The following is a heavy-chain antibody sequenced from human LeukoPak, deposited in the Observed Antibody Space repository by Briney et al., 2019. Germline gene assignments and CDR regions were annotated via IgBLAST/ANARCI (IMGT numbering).Heavy chain of an antibody. CDR1: GFTFSSYV. J-gene: IGHJ5*02. D-gene: IGHD6-13*01. Sequence: GGSLRLSCAASGFTFSSYVMHWVRQAPGKGLEWVAIISYDGSNEYYADSVKGRFTISRDNSKNTLYLQMNSLRAADTAVYYCARAYSSSWYYNWFDPWGQGTLVTVSS. CDR2: ISYDGSNE. CDR3: ARAYSSSWYYNWFDP. V-gene: IGHV3-30*04.